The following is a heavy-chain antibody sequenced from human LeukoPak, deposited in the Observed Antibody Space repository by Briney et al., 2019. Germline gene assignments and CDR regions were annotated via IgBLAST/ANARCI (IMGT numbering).Heavy chain of an antibody. CDR3: AREARMVAFDY. D-gene: IGHD4/OR15-4a*01. J-gene: IGHJ4*02. V-gene: IGHV4-39*02. Sequence: SETLSLTCTVSGGSISSSTYYWDWIRQPPGKGLEWIGNFYDSGSTWYNPSLKSRVTISGDTSKNQFSLKLTSVTAADTAVYYCAREARMVAFDYWGQGTLVTVSS. CDR2: FYDSGST. CDR1: GGSISSSTYY.